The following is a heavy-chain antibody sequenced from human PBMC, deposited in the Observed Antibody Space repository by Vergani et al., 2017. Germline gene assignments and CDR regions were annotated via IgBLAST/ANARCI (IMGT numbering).Heavy chain of an antibody. Sequence: EVQLVESGGGLVQPGGSLRLSCAASGFTFSSYSMNWVRQAPGKGLEWVSYISSSSSTIYYADSVKGRFTISRDNAKNSLYLQMNSLRDEDTAVYYCAREPSGSYYNYYYYGMDVWGQGTTVTVSS. J-gene: IGHJ6*02. CDR3: AREPSGSYYNYYYYGMDV. D-gene: IGHD3-10*01. CDR2: ISSSSSTI. V-gene: IGHV3-48*02. CDR1: GFTFSSYS.